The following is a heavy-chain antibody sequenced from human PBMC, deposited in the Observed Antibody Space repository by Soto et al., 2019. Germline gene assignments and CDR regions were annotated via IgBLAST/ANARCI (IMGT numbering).Heavy chain of an antibody. V-gene: IGHV3-33*01. J-gene: IGHJ6*03. D-gene: IGHD5-12*01. CDR3: ARGISGYERYYYYYTDV. CDR1: GFTFSSYG. Sequence: GGSLRLSCAASGFTFSSYGMHWVRQAPGKGLEWVAVIWDDGSNKYYADSVKGRFTISRDNSKNTLYLQMNSLRAEDTAVYYCARGISGYERYYYYYTDVWGKGTTVTVSS. CDR2: IWDDGSNK.